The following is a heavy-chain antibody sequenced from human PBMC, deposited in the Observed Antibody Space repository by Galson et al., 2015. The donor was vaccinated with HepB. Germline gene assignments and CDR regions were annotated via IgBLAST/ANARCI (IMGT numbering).Heavy chain of an antibody. CDR3: AALSDSSSSKPHDY. V-gene: IGHV3-30*03. CDR1: GFTFSSYG. CDR2: ISYDGSNK. J-gene: IGHJ4*02. Sequence: SLRLSCAASGFTFSSYGMHWVRQAPGKGLEWVAVISYDGSNKYYAGSVKGRSTISRDNSKNTLYLQMNSLRAEDTAVYYCAALSDSSSSKPHDYWGQGTLVTVSS. D-gene: IGHD6-6*01.